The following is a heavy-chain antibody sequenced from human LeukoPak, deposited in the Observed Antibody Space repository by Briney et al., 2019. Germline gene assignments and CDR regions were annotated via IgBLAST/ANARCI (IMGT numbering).Heavy chain of an antibody. D-gene: IGHD4-23*01. Sequence: ASVKVSCKASGYTFTGYYMHWVRQAPGQGLEWMGWINPNSGGTNYAQKFQGRVTMTRDTSISTDYMELSRLRSDDTAVYYCARESSTVVNVGAFDIWGQGTMVTVSS. CDR2: INPNSGGT. V-gene: IGHV1-2*02. J-gene: IGHJ3*02. CDR3: ARESSTVVNVGAFDI. CDR1: GYTFTGYY.